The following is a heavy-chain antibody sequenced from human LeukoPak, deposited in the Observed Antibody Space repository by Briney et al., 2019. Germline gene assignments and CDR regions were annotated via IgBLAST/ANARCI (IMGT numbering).Heavy chain of an antibody. V-gene: IGHV4-61*01. Sequence: SETLSLTCTVSGGSVSSGSYYWSWIRQPPGKGLEWIGYIYYSGSTNYNPSLKGRVTISVDTSKNQFSLKLSSVTAADTAVYYCARAPGLPYYYYYGMDVWGQGTTVTVSS. CDR2: IYYSGST. J-gene: IGHJ6*02. D-gene: IGHD3/OR15-3a*01. CDR3: ARAPGLPYYYYYGMDV. CDR1: GGSVSSGSYY.